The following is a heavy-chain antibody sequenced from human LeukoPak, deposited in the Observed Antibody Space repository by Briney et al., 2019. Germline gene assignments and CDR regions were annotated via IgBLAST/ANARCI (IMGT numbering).Heavy chain of an antibody. CDR3: ARDLARRLRYFDWLENWFDP. Sequence: PSETLSLTCTVYGGSISSSSYYWGWIRQPPGKGLEWIGSIYYSGSTYYNPSLKSRVTISVDTSKNQFSLKLSSVTAADTAVYYCARDLARRLRYFDWLENWFDPWGQGTLVTVSS. V-gene: IGHV4-39*07. J-gene: IGHJ5*02. CDR2: IYYSGST. CDR1: GGSISSSSYY. D-gene: IGHD3-9*01.